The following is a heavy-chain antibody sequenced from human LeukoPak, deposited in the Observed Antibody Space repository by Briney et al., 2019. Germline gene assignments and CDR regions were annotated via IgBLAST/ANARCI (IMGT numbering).Heavy chain of an antibody. CDR3: AKYGSGTYYNGLH. D-gene: IGHD3-10*01. V-gene: IGHV3-23*01. CDR2: ISVSGENT. Sequence: RPGGSLRLSCAASGFTFSSYAMTWVRQAPGNGLQWVSTISVSGENTYYADSVKGRFTISRDISKSTLYLQMNSLRDEDTALYYCAKYGSGTYYNGLHWGQGTLVTVSS. J-gene: IGHJ4*02. CDR1: GFTFSSYA.